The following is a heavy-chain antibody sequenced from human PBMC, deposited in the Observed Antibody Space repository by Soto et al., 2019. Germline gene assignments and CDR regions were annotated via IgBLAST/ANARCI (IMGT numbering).Heavy chain of an antibody. J-gene: IGHJ6*02. CDR1: GYTFTSYD. CDR3: ARDGGPSGYDSYYYYGMDV. Sequence: QVQLVQSGAEVKKPGASVKVSCKASGYTFTSYDINWVRQATGQGLEWMGWMNPNSGNTGYAQKFQGRVTMTRNTSISTAYMELSSLRYEDTAVYYCARDGGPSGYDSYYYYGMDVWGQGTTVTVSS. CDR2: MNPNSGNT. D-gene: IGHD5-12*01. V-gene: IGHV1-8*01.